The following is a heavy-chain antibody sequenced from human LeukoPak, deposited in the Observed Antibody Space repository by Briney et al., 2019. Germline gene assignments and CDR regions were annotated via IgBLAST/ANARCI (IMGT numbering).Heavy chain of an antibody. V-gene: IGHV4-34*01. CDR1: GGSFSGYY. CDR2: INHSGST. Sequence: KPSETLSLTCAVYGGSFSGYYWSWIRQPPGKGLEWIGEINHSGSTNYNPSLKSRVTISVDTSKNQFSLKLSSVTAADTAVYYCARYGDSSGRWAFDIWGQGTMVTVSS. CDR3: ARYGDSSGRWAFDI. J-gene: IGHJ3*02. D-gene: IGHD3-22*01.